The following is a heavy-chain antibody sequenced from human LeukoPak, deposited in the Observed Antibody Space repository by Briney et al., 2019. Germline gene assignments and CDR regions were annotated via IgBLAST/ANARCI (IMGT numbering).Heavy chain of an antibody. CDR3: ARGVEALDASDI. J-gene: IGHJ3*02. V-gene: IGHV4-59*01. D-gene: IGHD2-15*01. CDR1: GGSISSYY. CDR2: IYYSGST. Sequence: SETLSLTCTVSGGSISSYYWTWIRQPPGKGLEWIGYIYYSGSTNYNPSLKSRVTMSVDTSKNQFSLKLSSVTAADTAVYYCARGVEALDASDIWGQGTMVTVSS.